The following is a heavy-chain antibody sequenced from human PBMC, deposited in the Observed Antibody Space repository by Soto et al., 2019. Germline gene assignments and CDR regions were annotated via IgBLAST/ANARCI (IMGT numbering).Heavy chain of an antibody. J-gene: IGHJ4*02. Sequence: TSETLPLTCTVSGGSINTFYWSWVRQPAGKGLEWIGRIFSSGSTSFNPSLESRVAMSVDTSKNHFSLNLSSVSAADMAVYYCAREGSYSAYNFAHGIQLWAFDFWGQGALVAVSS. D-gene: IGHD5-12*01. V-gene: IGHV4-4*07. CDR1: GGSINTFY. CDR2: IFSSGST. CDR3: AREGSYSAYNFAHGIQLWAFDF.